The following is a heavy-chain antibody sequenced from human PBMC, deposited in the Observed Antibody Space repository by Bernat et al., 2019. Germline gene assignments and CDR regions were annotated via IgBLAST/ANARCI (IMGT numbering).Heavy chain of an antibody. CDR1: GFTFSNAW. CDR3: TTAPYGDYTFDY. J-gene: IGHJ4*02. Sequence: EVQLVESGGGLVKPGGSLRLSCAASGFTFSNAWMSWVRQAPGKGLEWVGRIKSKTDGGTTDYAAPVKGRFTISRDDSKNTLYLQMNSLKTENTAVYYCTTAPYGDYTFDYGGQGTLVTVSS. V-gene: IGHV3-15*01. D-gene: IGHD4-17*01. CDR2: IKSKTDGGTT.